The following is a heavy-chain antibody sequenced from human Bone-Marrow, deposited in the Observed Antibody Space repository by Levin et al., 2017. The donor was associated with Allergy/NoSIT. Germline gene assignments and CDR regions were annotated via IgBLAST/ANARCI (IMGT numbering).Heavy chain of an antibody. D-gene: IGHD6-13*01. CDR3: ARHWYSSSLSHFDN. J-gene: IGHJ4*02. CDR2: IYPGDSDA. CDR1: GYSFNTYW. Sequence: GESLKISCQGSGYSFNTYWIGWVRQVPGKGLEWMGIIYPGDSDARYSPSFQGQVTFSADKSISTAYLQWSSLKASDTATYYCARHWYSSSLSHFDNWGQGTLVTVSS. V-gene: IGHV5-51*01.